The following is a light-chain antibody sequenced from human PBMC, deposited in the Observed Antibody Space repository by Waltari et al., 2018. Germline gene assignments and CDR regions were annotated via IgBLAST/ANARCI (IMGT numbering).Light chain of an antibody. Sequence: EVVLTQSPATLSLSPGESATLSCRASQSVSSFLAWYQPKPGQAPRLLIYDASNRATGIPARFSGSGSGTDFTLTISSLEPEDFAVYYCQQRSNVLFAFGPGTKVDFK. CDR2: DAS. CDR3: QQRSNVLFA. CDR1: QSVSSF. V-gene: IGKV3-11*01. J-gene: IGKJ3*01.